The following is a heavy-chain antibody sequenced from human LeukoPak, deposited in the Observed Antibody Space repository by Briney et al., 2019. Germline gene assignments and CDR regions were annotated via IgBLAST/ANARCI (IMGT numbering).Heavy chain of an antibody. CDR1: GFTFSSYG. CDR2: IGGRDGST. Sequence: GGSLRLSCAASGFTFSSYGMSWVRQAPGKGLEWVSAIGGRDGSTYYADSVKGQFTISRDNSKNTLYVQMNSLRAEDTAVYYCAKGHYYGSGSLDYWGRGTLVTVSS. CDR3: AKGHYYGSGSLDY. D-gene: IGHD3-10*01. J-gene: IGHJ4*02. V-gene: IGHV3-23*01.